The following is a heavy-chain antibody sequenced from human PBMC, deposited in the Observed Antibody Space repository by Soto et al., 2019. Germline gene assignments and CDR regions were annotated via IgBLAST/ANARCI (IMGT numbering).Heavy chain of an antibody. CDR1: GFTFNTHA. D-gene: IGHD3-3*01. CDR3: ARVVEGWYFDC. Sequence: QVQLVESGGGVVQPGTSLQLSCAASGFTFNTHALYWVRQAPGKGLEWVAFISYDGTNKFYADSVKGRFTISRDTSKSTVYLQMYMLIDDDTAVYYCARVVEGWYFDCWGRGTLVTVS. V-gene: IGHV3-30-3*01. J-gene: IGHJ4*02. CDR2: ISYDGTNK.